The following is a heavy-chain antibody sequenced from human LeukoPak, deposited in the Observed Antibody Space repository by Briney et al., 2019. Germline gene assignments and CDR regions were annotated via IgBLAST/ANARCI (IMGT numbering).Heavy chain of an antibody. J-gene: IGHJ6*02. V-gene: IGHV4-59*01. CDR1: GGSISSYY. D-gene: IGHD4-4*01. CDR2: IYYSGST. CDR3: ARANSNYVVYYYYGMDV. Sequence: SETLSLTCTVSGGSISSYYWSWIRQPPGKGLEWIGYIYYSGSTNYNSSLKSRVTISVDTSKNQFSLKLSSVTAADTAVYYCARANSNYVVYYYYGMDVWGQGTTVTVSS.